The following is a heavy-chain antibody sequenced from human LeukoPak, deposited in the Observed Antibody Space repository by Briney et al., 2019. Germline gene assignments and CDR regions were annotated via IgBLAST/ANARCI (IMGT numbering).Heavy chain of an antibody. V-gene: IGHV4-39*01. CDR2: IYYSGTT. CDR3: ARLRGGYIATRD. D-gene: IGHD6-6*01. Sequence: SETLSLTCTVSGGSISSSGYSWGWIRQPPGKGLEWIGSIYYSGTTYYNPSLKSRLTISVDTSKNQFSLKLSSVTAADTAVYYCARLRGGYIATRDWGQGTLVTVSS. J-gene: IGHJ4*02. CDR1: GGSISSSGYS.